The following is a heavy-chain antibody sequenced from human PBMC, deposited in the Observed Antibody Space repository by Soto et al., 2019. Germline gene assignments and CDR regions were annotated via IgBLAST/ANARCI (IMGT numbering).Heavy chain of an antibody. V-gene: IGHV3-66*01. CDR2: IYSGGST. CDR3: AASVGVVITPGPPYYYYYMDV. J-gene: IGHJ6*03. CDR1: GFTVSSNY. Sequence: GGSLRLSCAASGFTVSSNYMSWVRQAPGKGLEWVSVIYSGGSTYYADSVKGRFTISRDNSKNTLYLQMNSLRAEDTAVYYCAASVGVVITPGPPYYYYYMDVWGKGTTVTVSS. D-gene: IGHD3-3*01.